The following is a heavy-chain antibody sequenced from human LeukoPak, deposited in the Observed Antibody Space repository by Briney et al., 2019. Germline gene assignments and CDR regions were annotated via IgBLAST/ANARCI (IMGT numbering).Heavy chain of an antibody. Sequence: ASVKVSCKASGYTFTSYGISWVRQAPGQGLEWMGGIIPIFGTANYAQKFQGRVTITTDESTSTAYMELSSLRSEDTAVYYCARGRWDTAMVPFDYWGQGTLVTVSS. CDR1: GYTFTSYG. J-gene: IGHJ4*02. CDR3: ARGRWDTAMVPFDY. V-gene: IGHV1-69*05. CDR2: IIPIFGTA. D-gene: IGHD5-18*01.